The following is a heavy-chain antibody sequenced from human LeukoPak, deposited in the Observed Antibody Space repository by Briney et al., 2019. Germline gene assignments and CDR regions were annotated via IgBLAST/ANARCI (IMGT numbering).Heavy chain of an antibody. D-gene: IGHD5-24*01. Sequence: AETLSLTCAVYGGSFSGYYWSWIRQPPGKGLEWIGEINHSGSTNYNPSLKSRVTISVDTSKNQFSLRLSSVTAADTAVYYCARGGDGYNYEYWGQGTLVTVSS. J-gene: IGHJ4*02. CDR3: ARGGDGYNYEY. CDR1: GGSFSGYY. CDR2: INHSGST. V-gene: IGHV4-34*01.